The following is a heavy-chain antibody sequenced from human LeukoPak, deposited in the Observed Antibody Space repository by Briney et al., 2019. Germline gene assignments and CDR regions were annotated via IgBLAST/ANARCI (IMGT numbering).Heavy chain of an antibody. CDR1: GYTLIDYY. CDR3: ARDRNSGSSLDI. J-gene: IGHJ3*02. V-gene: IGHV1-2*02. D-gene: IGHD6-6*01. CDR2: INPNSGDT. Sequence: ASVKVSCKASGYTLIDYYMHWVRQAPGQGLEWMGWINPNSGDTNYAQKFQGRVTMTRDTSISTAYMELSSLKSDDTAVYYCARDRNSGSSLDIWGQGTMLTVSS.